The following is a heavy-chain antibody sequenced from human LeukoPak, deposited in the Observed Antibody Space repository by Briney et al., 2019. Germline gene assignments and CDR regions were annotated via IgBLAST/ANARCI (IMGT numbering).Heavy chain of an antibody. Sequence: GGSLRLSCKASGYTFTSYGISWVRQAPGQGLEWMGWISAYNGNTNYAQKLQGRVTMTTDTSTSTAYMELRSLRSDDTAVYYCARDYRYIVVVPAAISLDYWGQGTLVTVSS. D-gene: IGHD2-2*01. CDR2: ISAYNGNT. J-gene: IGHJ4*02. CDR1: GYTFTSYG. CDR3: ARDYRYIVVVPAAISLDY. V-gene: IGHV1-18*01.